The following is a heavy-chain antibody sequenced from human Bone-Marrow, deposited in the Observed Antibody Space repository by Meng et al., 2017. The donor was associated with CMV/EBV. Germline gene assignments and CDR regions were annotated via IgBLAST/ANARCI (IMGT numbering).Heavy chain of an antibody. CDR2: ISWNSGSI. Sequence: GRSLRLSCAASGFTFDDYAMHWVRQAPGKGLEWVSGISWNSGSIGYADSVKGRFTISRDNAKNSLYLQMNSLRAEDTALYYCAKDIMDTANDAFDIWGQGTMVTVSS. CDR3: AKDIMDTANDAFDI. CDR1: GFTFDDYA. J-gene: IGHJ3*02. D-gene: IGHD5-18*01. V-gene: IGHV3-9*01.